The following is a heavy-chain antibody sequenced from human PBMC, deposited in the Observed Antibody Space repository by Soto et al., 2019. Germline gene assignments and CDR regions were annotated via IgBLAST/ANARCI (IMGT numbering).Heavy chain of an antibody. J-gene: IGHJ4*02. CDR2: ISWDGGST. CDR3: AKANSGYDYFDY. D-gene: IGHD5-12*01. CDR1: GFTFDDYA. V-gene: IGHV3-43D*03. Sequence: GGSLRLSCAASGFTFDDYAMHWVRQAPGKGLEWVSLISWDGGSTYYADSVKGRFTISRDNSKNSLYLQMNSLRAEDTALYYCAKANSGYDYFDYWGQGTLVTVSS.